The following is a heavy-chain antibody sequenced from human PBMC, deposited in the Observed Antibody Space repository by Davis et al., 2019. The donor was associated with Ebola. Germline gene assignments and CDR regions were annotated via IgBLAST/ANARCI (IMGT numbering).Heavy chain of an antibody. V-gene: IGHV4-34*01. CDR1: GGSFSGYY. CDR2: INHSGST. J-gene: IGHJ6*02. D-gene: IGHD5-12*01. Sequence: SETLSLTCAAYGGSFSGYYWSWIRQPPGKGLEWIGEINHSGSTNYNPSLKSRVTISVDTSKNQFSLKLSSVTAADTAVYYCAREPFVNSGYGYGMDVWGQGTTVTVSS. CDR3: AREPFVNSGYGYGMDV.